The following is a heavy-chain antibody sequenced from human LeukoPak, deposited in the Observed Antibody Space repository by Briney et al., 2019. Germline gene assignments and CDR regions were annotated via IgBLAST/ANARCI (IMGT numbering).Heavy chain of an antibody. CDR3: ARGTRGYSSSWPLDY. V-gene: IGHV5-51*01. CDR1: GYSFTSYW. D-gene: IGHD6-13*01. Sequence: GESLKISCKGSGYSFTSYWIAWVRQMPGKGLERMGITYPGGSDTRYSPSFQGQVTISADESINTAYLQWSSLKTSDTAMYYCARGTRGYSSSWPLDYWGQGTLVTVSS. J-gene: IGHJ4*02. CDR2: TYPGGSDT.